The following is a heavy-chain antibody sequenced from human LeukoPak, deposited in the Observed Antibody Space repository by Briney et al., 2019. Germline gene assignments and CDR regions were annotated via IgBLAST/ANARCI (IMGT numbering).Heavy chain of an antibody. CDR3: ARGIVGATFGFDY. CDR2: IYYSGST. D-gene: IGHD1-26*01. CDR1: GGSISSYY. Sequence: SETLSLTCTVSGGSISSYYWSWIRQPPGKGLEWIGYIYYSGSTNYNPSLKSRVTISVDTSKNQFSLKLSSVTAADTAVYYCARGIVGATFGFDYWGQGTLVTVSS. J-gene: IGHJ4*02. V-gene: IGHV4-59*01.